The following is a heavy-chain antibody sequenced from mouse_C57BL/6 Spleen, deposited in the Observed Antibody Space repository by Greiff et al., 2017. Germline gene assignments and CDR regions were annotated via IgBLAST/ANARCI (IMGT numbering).Heavy chain of an antibody. D-gene: IGHD2-4*01. CDR3: ARFYDYDGYYFDY. Sequence: EVHLVESGGGLVKPGGSLKLSCAASGFTFSDYGMHWVRQAPEKGLEWVAYISSGSSTIYSADTVKGRFTISRDNAKNTLFLQMTSLRSEDTAMYYCARFYDYDGYYFDYWGQGTTLTVSS. V-gene: IGHV5-17*01. CDR1: GFTFSDYG. J-gene: IGHJ2*01. CDR2: ISSGSSTI.